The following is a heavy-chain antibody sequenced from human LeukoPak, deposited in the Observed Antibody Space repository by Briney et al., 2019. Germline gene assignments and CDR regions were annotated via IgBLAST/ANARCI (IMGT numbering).Heavy chain of an antibody. CDR1: GFTFSSYS. Sequence: GGSLRLSCAASGFTFSSYSMNWVRQAPGKGLEWVSSISSSSSYIYYADSVKGRFTISRDNAKNSLYLQMNSLRAEDTAAYYCARDRSATPDYYYYMDVWGKGTTVTVSS. CDR3: ARDRSATPDYYYYMDV. CDR2: ISSSSSYI. D-gene: IGHD5-24*01. V-gene: IGHV3-21*01. J-gene: IGHJ6*03.